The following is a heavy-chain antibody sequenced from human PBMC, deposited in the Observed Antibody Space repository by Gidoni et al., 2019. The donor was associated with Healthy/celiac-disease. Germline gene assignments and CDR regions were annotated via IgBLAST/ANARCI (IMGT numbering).Heavy chain of an antibody. CDR3: AGCDYALSYYYYYGMDV. V-gene: IGHV3-23*01. CDR2: IVGSGGST. J-gene: IGHJ6*02. CDR1: GFSLSSYA. Sequence: VQLLESGGGLVQHGGSLRLSCAASGFSLSSYAMSWVRQAPGTGLEWVSAIVGSGGSTYYADSVKGRFTISSDNSKNTLYLQMNSLRAEDTAVYYCAGCDYALSYYYYYGMDVWGQGTTVTVSS. D-gene: IGHD4-17*01.